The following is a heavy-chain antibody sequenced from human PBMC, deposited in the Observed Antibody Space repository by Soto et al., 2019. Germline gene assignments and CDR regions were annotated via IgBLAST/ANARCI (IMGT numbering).Heavy chain of an antibody. Sequence: SETLSLTCTVSGGSVSSGSYYWSWIRQPPGKGLEWIGYIYYSGSTNYNPSLKSRVTISVDTSKNQFSLKLSSVTAADTAVYYCARDGCSGGSCYGWFDPWGQGTLVTVSS. CDR1: GGSVSSGSYY. V-gene: IGHV4-61*01. D-gene: IGHD2-15*01. CDR3: ARDGCSGGSCYGWFDP. CDR2: IYYSGST. J-gene: IGHJ5*02.